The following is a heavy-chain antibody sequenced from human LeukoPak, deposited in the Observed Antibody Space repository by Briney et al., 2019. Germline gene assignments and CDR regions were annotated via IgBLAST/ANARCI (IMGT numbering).Heavy chain of an antibody. CDR1: GYTFTSYA. Sequence: ASVKVSCKASGYTFTSYAMNWVRQAPGQGLEWMGGIIPIFDRPNYAQKFEGRVTITADKSTNTSYMEITSLTSDDTAVYYCARDAQWELRALDVWGRGTMVIVSS. CDR3: ARDAQWELRALDV. J-gene: IGHJ3*01. CDR2: IIPIFDRP. D-gene: IGHD1-26*01. V-gene: IGHV1-69*06.